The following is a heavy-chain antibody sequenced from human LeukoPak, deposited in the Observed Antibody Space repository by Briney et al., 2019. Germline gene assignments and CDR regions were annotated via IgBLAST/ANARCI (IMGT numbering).Heavy chain of an antibody. CDR1: GYSFTSYW. CDR3: ARGYCSGGSCSRYYYYYGMDV. D-gene: IGHD2-15*01. J-gene: IGHJ6*02. Sequence: GESLKISCKGSGYSFTSYWIGRVRQMPGKGLEWMGIIYPGDSDTRYSPSFQGQVTISADKSISTAYLQWSSLKASDTAMYYCARGYCSGGSCSRYYYYYGMDVWGQGTTVTVSS. CDR2: IYPGDSDT. V-gene: IGHV5-51*01.